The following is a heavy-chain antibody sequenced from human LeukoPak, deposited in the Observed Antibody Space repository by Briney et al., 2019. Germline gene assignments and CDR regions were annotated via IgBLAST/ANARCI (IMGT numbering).Heavy chain of an antibody. D-gene: IGHD6-13*01. CDR2: ISASGGST. J-gene: IGHJ4*02. CDR3: AKTRPLDSSSWSHGDY. CDR1: GFTFSSYA. Sequence: GGSLRLSCAASGFTFSSYAMSWVRQAPGKGLEWVSAISASGGSTYYADSVKGRFTISRGNSKNTLYLQMNSLRAEDTAVYYCAKTRPLDSSSWSHGDYWGQGTLVTVSS. V-gene: IGHV3-23*01.